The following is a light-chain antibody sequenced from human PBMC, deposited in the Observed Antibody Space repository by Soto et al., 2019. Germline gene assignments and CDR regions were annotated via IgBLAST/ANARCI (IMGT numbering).Light chain of an antibody. CDR2: TAS. J-gene: IGKJ5*01. CDR3: QQGYSFPVT. CDR1: QGIDNW. V-gene: IGKV1-12*01. Sequence: DIQMTQSPSSVSASVGDRVTITCRASQGIDNWLAWYQQKSGKAPKLLIYTASSLQSGVPSRFSGSGSGTDFTLTISSLQPEDFATYSCQQGYSFPVTFGQGTRLEIK.